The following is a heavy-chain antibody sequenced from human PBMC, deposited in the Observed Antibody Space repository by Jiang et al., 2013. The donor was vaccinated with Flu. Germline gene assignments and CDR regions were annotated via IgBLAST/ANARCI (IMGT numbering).Heavy chain of an antibody. D-gene: IGHD3-3*01. J-gene: IGHJ6*02. V-gene: IGHV3-74*01. CDR3: ARDLSGYSVNSYYGMDV. Sequence: QLVESGGGLVQPGGSLRLSCAASGSQFNIYWMHWVRQVPGKGLVWVARINSDGTDTSYSDSVTGRFTISRDNAKNTVYLQMYRLSAEDTALYYCARDLSGYSVNSYYGMDVWGRGTTVTVS. CDR2: INSDGTDT. CDR1: GSQFNIYW.